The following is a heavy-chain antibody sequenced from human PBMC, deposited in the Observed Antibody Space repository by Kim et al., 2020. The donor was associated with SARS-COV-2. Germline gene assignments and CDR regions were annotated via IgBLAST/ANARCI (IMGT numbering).Heavy chain of an antibody. CDR2: IYYSGST. CDR3: ARRTIGGGIPFDY. J-gene: IGHJ4*02. D-gene: IGHD2-15*01. Sequence: SETLSLTCTVSGGSISSSSYYWGWIRQPPGKGLEWIGSIYYSGSTYYNPSLKSRVTISVDTSKNQFSLKLSSVTAADTAVYYCARRTIGGGIPFDYWGQGTLVTVSS. CDR1: GGSISSSSYY. V-gene: IGHV4-39*01.